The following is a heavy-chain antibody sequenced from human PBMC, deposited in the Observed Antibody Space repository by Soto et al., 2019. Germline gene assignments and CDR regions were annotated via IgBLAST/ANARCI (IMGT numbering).Heavy chain of an antibody. CDR1: GYTFTSYY. J-gene: IGHJ4*02. CDR2: INPSGCST. D-gene: IGHD3-10*01. V-gene: IGHV1-46*03. Sequence: ASVKVSCKASGYTFTSYYMHWVRQAPGQGLEWMGIINPSGCSTSYAQKFQGRVTMTRDTSTSTVYMELSSLRSEDTAVYYCARVAYYYGSGSWQFDYWGQGTLVTVSS. CDR3: ARVAYYYGSGSWQFDY.